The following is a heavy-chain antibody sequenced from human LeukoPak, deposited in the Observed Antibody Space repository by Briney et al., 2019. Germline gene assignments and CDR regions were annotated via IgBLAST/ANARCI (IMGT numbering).Heavy chain of an antibody. V-gene: IGHV1-18*01. J-gene: IGHJ6*03. CDR1: GYTFTSYG. Sequence: ASVKVSCKASGYTFTSYGISWVRQAPGQGLEWMGWISAYNGNTNYAQKLQGRVTMTTDTSTSTAYMELRSLRSDDTAVYYCARDRRCSGGSCPSYYYYMDVWSKGTTVTVSS. D-gene: IGHD2-15*01. CDR3: ARDRRCSGGSCPSYYYYMDV. CDR2: ISAYNGNT.